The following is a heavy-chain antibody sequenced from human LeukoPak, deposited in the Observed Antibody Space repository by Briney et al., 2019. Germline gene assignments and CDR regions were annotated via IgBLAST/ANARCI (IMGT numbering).Heavy chain of an antibody. CDR1: GFTFSNFG. D-gene: IGHD1-26*01. V-gene: IGHV3-30*03. J-gene: IGHJ5*02. CDR3: ARDQRSGWLDP. CDR2: ISYDGSDV. Sequence: GRSLRLSCAASGFTFSNFGTHWVRQAPGKGLEWVAGISYDGSDVYYVDSVKGRFTISRHNSRNTFYHQMNSLRPEDTAVYYCARDQRSGWLDPWGQGTLVTVPS.